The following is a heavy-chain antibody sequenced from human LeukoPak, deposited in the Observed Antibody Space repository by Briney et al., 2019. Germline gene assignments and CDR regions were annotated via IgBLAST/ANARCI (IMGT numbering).Heavy chain of an antibody. J-gene: IGHJ4*02. CDR3: ARDCSRGSSGWY. V-gene: IGHV3-21*01. CDR1: GFTFSSYS. D-gene: IGHD6-19*01. CDR2: ISSSSSYI. Sequence: GGSLRLSCAASGFTFSSYSMNWVRQAPGKGLEWVSSISSSSSYIYYADSVKGRFTISRDNAKNSLYLQMNSLRAEDTAVYYCARDCSRGSSGWYWGQGTLVTVSS.